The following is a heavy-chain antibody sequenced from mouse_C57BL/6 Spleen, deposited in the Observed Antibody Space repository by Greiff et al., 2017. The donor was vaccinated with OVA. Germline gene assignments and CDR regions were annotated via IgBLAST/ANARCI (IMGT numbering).Heavy chain of an antibody. J-gene: IGHJ3*01. CDR1: GYTFTSYW. CDR2: IHPNSGST. D-gene: IGHD2-3*01. CDR3: ARIYDGYPAWFAY. Sequence: QVQLQQSGAELVKPGASVKLSCKASGYTFTSYWMHWVKQRPGQGLEWIGMIHPNSGSTNYNEKFKSKATLTVDKSSSTAYMQLSSLTSEDSAVYYCARIYDGYPAWFAYWGQGTLVTVSA. V-gene: IGHV1-64*01.